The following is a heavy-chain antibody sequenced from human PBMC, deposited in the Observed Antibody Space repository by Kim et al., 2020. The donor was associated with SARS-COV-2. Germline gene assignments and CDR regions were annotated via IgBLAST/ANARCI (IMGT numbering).Heavy chain of an antibody. V-gene: IGHV1-2*02. Sequence: ASVKVSCKASGYTFTGYYMHWVRQAPVQGLEWMGWINPNSGGTNYAQKFQGRVTMTRDTSISTAYMELSRLRSDDTAVYYCARRASITMIVVVYNWFDPWGQGTLVTVSS. CDR3: ARRASITMIVVVYNWFDP. D-gene: IGHD3-22*01. CDR2: INPNSGGT. CDR1: GYTFTGYY. J-gene: IGHJ5*02.